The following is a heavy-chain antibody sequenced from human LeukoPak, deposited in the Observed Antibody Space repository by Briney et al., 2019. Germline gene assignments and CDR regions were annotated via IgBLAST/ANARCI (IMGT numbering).Heavy chain of an antibody. D-gene: IGHD3-22*01. CDR1: GFTVSSNY. CDR3: AKDSVTYYYDSSGYPSYDY. J-gene: IGHJ4*02. Sequence: GGSLRLSCAASGFTVSSNYMSWVRQAPGKGLEWVSVIYSGGSTYYADSVKGRFTISRDNSKNTLYLQMNSLRAEDTAVYYCAKDSVTYYYDSSGYPSYDYWGQGTLVTVSS. V-gene: IGHV3-53*01. CDR2: IYSGGST.